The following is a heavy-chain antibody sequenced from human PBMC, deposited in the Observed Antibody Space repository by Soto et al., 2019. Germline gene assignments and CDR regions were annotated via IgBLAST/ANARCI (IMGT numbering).Heavy chain of an antibody. J-gene: IGHJ6*02. D-gene: IGHD1-1*01. V-gene: IGHV1-8*01. CDR1: GYTFTSYD. Sequence: QVQLVQSGAEVKKPGASVKVSCKASGYTFTSYDINWVRQATGQGLEWMGWMNPNSGNTGYAQKFQGRVTMTRNTSISTAYMELSSLRSEDTAVYYCARGYEVRGYYYYGMDVWGQGTTVTVSS. CDR3: ARGYEVRGYYYYGMDV. CDR2: MNPNSGNT.